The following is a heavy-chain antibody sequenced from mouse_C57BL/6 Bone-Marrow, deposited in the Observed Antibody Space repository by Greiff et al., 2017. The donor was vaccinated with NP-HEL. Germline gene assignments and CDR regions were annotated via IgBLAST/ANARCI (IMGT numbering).Heavy chain of an antibody. J-gene: IGHJ3*01. CDR3: ASYDGYYSWFAY. Sequence: MLVESGGGLVKPGGSLKLSCAASGFTFSSYAMSWVRQTPEKRLEWVATISDGGSYTYYPDNVKGRFTISRDNAKNNLYLQMSHLKSEDTAMYYCASYDGYYSWFAYWGQGTLVTVSA. D-gene: IGHD2-3*01. V-gene: IGHV5-4*03. CDR1: GFTFSSYA. CDR2: ISDGGSYT.